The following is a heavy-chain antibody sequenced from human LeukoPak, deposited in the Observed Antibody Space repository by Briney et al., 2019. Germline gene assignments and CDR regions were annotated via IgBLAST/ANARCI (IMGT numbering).Heavy chain of an antibody. CDR2: IYWDDDK. V-gene: IGHV2-5*02. Sequence: SGPTLVKPTQTLTLTCTFSGFSLSTSGVGVGWIRQPPGKALEWLALIYWDDDKRYSPSLKSRVTITKDTSKNQVVLRMTNMDPVDTATYYCARSEYYYDSSGYYTFYFDYWGQGTLVTVSS. CDR1: GFSLSTSGVG. CDR3: ARSEYYYDSSGYYTFYFDY. D-gene: IGHD3-22*01. J-gene: IGHJ4*02.